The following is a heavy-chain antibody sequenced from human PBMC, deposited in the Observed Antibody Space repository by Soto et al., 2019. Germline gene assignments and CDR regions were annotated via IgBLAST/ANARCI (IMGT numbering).Heavy chain of an antibody. CDR2: IYYTGST. J-gene: IGHJ4*02. D-gene: IGHD2-8*01. V-gene: IGHV4-39*01. Sequence: QLQLQASGPGFVKPSETLSLTCSVSGGSIRGSSYYWAWIRQAHGKGLEWIACIYYTGSTYINPSLKSAAAISVDTSKEQFSLKFSFATAAVTSVDYCVRSLAETNPYFDYSCEEALVTDS. CDR3: VRSLAETNPYFDY. CDR1: GGSIRGSSYY.